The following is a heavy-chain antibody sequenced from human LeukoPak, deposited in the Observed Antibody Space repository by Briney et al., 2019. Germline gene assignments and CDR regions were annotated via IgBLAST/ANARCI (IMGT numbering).Heavy chain of an antibody. CDR2: IYYSGST. CDR1: GGSISSYY. V-gene: IGHV4-59*01. J-gene: IGHJ6*03. Sequence: SETLSLTCTVSGGSISSYYWSWIRQPPGKGLEWIGYIYYSGSTNYNPSLKSRVTISVDTSKNQFSLKLSSVTAADTAVYYCARNRGYDLWSGYNALYMDVWGKGTTVTVSS. CDR3: ARNRGYDLWSGYNALYMDV. D-gene: IGHD3-3*01.